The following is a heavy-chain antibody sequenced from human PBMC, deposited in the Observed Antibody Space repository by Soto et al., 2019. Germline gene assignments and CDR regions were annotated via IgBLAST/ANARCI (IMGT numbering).Heavy chain of an antibody. D-gene: IGHD2-8*01. Sequence: EVQVVESGGGLVQPGESTRLSCAVSGFTFSDHHMDWVRQAPGKGLEWIGRIRNKANNDATEYAASVKGRFTISRDDSKNSVDLQMNDLKSDDTATYYCGIVCGWREASNGIDFWGKGTLVTVSS. CDR1: GFTFSDHH. V-gene: IGHV3-72*01. CDR2: IRNKANNDAT. J-gene: IGHJ3*01. CDR3: GIVCGWREASNGIDF.